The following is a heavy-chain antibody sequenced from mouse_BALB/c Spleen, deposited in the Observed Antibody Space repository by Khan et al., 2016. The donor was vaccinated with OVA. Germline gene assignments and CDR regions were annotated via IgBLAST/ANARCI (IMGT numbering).Heavy chain of an antibody. Sequence: EVQLQESGGDLVKPGGSLKLSCAASGFTFSSYSMSWVRQTPDKRLEWVATISSGGDYTYYPDNVKGRFTISRDTARNPLYLQMSSLKSEDTAMYYCASHLTGSFAYWGQGTLVTVSA. J-gene: IGHJ3*01. V-gene: IGHV5-6*01. CDR2: ISSGGDYT. CDR1: GFTFSSYS. CDR3: ASHLTGSFAY.